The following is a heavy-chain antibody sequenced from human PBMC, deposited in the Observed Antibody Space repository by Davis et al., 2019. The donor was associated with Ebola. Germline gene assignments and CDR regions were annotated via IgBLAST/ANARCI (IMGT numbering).Heavy chain of an antibody. CDR1: GFTFSDSA. CDR2: IRSKANTYAT. J-gene: IGHJ4*02. V-gene: IGHV3-73*01. CDR3: TNRKNEY. Sequence: GESLKISCAASGFTFSDSAMHWVRQASGRGLEWVGRIRSKANTYATTYAASVKGRFTIFRDDSKNTAYLQMNSLKTDDTAVYYCTNRKNEYWGQGTLVTVSS.